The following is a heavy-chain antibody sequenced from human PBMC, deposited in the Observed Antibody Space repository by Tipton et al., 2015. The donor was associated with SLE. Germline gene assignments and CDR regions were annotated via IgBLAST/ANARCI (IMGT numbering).Heavy chain of an antibody. Sequence: LRLSCTVSGDSITNGNYYWGWIRQPPWQGLEWIGYIYYSGSTNYNPSLKSRVTISVDTSKNQFSLKLTSVTAADTAVYYCARAEMTTEGSVFYYYVDVWGKGTTVTVSS. J-gene: IGHJ6*03. D-gene: IGHD5-24*01. CDR1: GDSITNGNYY. V-gene: IGHV4-61*05. CDR2: IYYSGST. CDR3: ARAEMTTEGSVFYYYVDV.